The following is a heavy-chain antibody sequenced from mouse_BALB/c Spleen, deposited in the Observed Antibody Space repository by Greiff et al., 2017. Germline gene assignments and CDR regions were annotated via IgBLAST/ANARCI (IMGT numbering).Heavy chain of an antibody. CDR2: ISYSGST. CDR1: GYSITSDYA. V-gene: IGHV3-2*02. Sequence: EVQRVESGPGLVKPSQSLSLTCTVTGYSITSDYAWNWIRQFPGNKLEWMGYISYSGSTSYNPSLKSRISITRDTSKNQFFLQLNSVTTEDTATYYCARWGYYGSSPVDYWGQGTTLTVSS. D-gene: IGHD1-1*01. CDR3: ARWGYYGSSPVDY. J-gene: IGHJ2*01.